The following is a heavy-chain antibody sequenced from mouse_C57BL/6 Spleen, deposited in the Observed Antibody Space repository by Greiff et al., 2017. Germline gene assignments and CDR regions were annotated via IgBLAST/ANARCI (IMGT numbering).Heavy chain of an antibody. CDR2: IYPRDGST. Sequence: QVHVKQSGPELVKPGASVKLSCKASGYTFTSYDINWVKQRPGQGLEWIGWIYPRDGSTKYNEKFKGKATLTVDTSSSTAYMELHSLTSEDSAVYFCARRETGSWFAYWGQGTLVTVSA. CDR3: ARRETGSWFAY. V-gene: IGHV1-85*01. D-gene: IGHD4-1*01. CDR1: GYTFTSYD. J-gene: IGHJ3*01.